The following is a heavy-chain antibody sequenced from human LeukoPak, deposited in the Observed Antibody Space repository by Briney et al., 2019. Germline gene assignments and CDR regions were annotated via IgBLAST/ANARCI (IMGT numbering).Heavy chain of an antibody. Sequence: GGSLRLSCAVSGLTFTDYWMSWVRQAPGKGLEWVANIKQDGSEKNYVDSVKGRFSISRDNAKNSLYLQMNSLRDEDTAVYYCASSGSYRFDYWGQGTLVTVSS. CDR2: IKQDGSEK. CDR1: GLTFTDYW. J-gene: IGHJ4*02. D-gene: IGHD1-26*01. V-gene: IGHV3-7*01. CDR3: ASSGSYRFDY.